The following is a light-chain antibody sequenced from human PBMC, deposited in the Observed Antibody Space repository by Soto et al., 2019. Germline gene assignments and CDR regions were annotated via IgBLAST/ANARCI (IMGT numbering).Light chain of an antibody. CDR2: GAS. CDR1: QSVGRNY. V-gene: IGKV3-20*01. CDR3: QQYANSPLT. J-gene: IGKJ4*01. Sequence: EIVLTQSPGTLSVSPGERATLSCRASQSVGRNYLAWYQQKPGQAPRLLIDGASSRATGIPDRFSGSGSGTDFTLTISRLEPEDFAVYYCQQYANSPLTFGGGTKVETK.